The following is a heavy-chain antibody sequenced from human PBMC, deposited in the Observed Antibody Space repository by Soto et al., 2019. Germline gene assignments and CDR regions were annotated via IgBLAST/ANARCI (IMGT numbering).Heavy chain of an antibody. CDR2: IKQDGSEK. D-gene: IGHD3-10*01. J-gene: IGHJ4*02. CDR3: AGLSLWGFDS. V-gene: IGHV3-7*01. Sequence: DVQLVESGGGLVQPGGSLRLSCVASGMTFRSYWMSWVRQAPGKGLEWVAIIKQDGSEKYYVDSVRGRFTISRDNANNSLYLQMNSLRTEDTAVYYCAGLSLWGFDSWGQGTLVTVSS. CDR1: GMTFRSYW.